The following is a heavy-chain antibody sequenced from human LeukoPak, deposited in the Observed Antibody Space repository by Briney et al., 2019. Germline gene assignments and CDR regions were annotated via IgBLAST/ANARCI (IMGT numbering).Heavy chain of an antibody. CDR2: IYSSGST. J-gene: IGHJ3*02. CDR1: GDSISSYY. CDR3: ARHSRSAYSGYENAFDI. D-gene: IGHD5-12*01. V-gene: IGHV4-4*07. Sequence: SETLSLTCTVSGDSISSYYWSWIRQSAGKGLEWIGRIYSSGSTDYNPSLKSRVTMSVDTSKNQFSLKLSSVTAADTAIYYCARHSRSAYSGYENAFDIWGQGTVVTVSS.